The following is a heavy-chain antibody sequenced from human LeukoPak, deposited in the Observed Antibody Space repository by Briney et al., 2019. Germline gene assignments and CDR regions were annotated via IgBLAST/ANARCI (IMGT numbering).Heavy chain of an antibody. CDR3: ATDLRTPSA. CDR2: PSGSARST. D-gene: IGHD1-14*01. Sequence: PGGSLRLSCAASGFTFSSYAMSWVRQAPGKGLEWVSSPSGSARSTYYADSVKGRFTISRDNLKNTLYLQMNSLRAEDTAVYYCATDLRTPSAWGQGTLVTVSS. V-gene: IGHV3-23*01. J-gene: IGHJ5*02. CDR1: GFTFSSYA.